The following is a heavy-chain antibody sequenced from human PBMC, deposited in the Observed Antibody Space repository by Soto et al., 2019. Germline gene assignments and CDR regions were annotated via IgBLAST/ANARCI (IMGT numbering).Heavy chain of an antibody. J-gene: IGHJ3*02. V-gene: IGHV1-69*06. Sequence: SVKVSCKASGGTFSSYAISWVRHAPGQGLEWMGGIIPIFGTANYAQKFQGRVTITADKSTSTAYMELSSLRSEDTAVYYCAREGWEPGGAFDIWGQGTMVTVSS. D-gene: IGHD1-26*01. CDR3: AREGWEPGGAFDI. CDR1: GGTFSSYA. CDR2: IIPIFGTA.